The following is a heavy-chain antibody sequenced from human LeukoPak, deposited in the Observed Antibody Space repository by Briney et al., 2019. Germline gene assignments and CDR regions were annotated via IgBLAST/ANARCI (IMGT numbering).Heavy chain of an antibody. V-gene: IGHV5-51*01. CDR2: IYPGDSDT. CDR3: ARLAAGIAAADSRIYFDY. D-gene: IGHD6-13*01. CDR1: GYSFTSYW. J-gene: IGHJ4*02. Sequence: GESLKISCKGSGYSFTSYWIGWVRQMPGKGLEWMGIIYPGDSDTRYSPSFQGQVTISADKSISTAYLQWSSLKASDTAMYYCARLAAGIAAADSRIYFDYWGQGTLVTVSS.